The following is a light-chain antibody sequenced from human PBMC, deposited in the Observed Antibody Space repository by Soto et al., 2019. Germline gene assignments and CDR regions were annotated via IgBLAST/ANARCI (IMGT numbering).Light chain of an antibody. V-gene: IGKV3-20*01. CDR3: QHYGSSPFT. CDR1: EIDSSSY. Sequence: EIVLTQSPGTLSLSPGERATLTCRASEIDSSSYLAWYMQKPGKSPRLLISGASSRATGIPDRFSGSGSGTDFTLTISILDPDDFAVYSCQHYGSSPFTFGPGTKVDIK. J-gene: IGKJ3*01. CDR2: GAS.